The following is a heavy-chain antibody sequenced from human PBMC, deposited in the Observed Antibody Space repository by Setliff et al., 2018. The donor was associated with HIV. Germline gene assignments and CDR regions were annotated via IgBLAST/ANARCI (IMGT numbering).Heavy chain of an antibody. D-gene: IGHD2-15*01. Sequence: ASVKVSCKASGYTFTSYGISWVRQAPGQGLEWMGGLISMFKIPQIAQKFQGRVTITADESTSTAYMGLSSLTSEDTAVYYCARGGWSGGGPLHYSYYYLDVWGQGTAVTVSS. CDR2: LISMFKIP. V-gene: IGHV1-69*13. CDR1: GYTFTSYG. CDR3: ARGGWSGGGPLHYSYYYLDV. J-gene: IGHJ6*02.